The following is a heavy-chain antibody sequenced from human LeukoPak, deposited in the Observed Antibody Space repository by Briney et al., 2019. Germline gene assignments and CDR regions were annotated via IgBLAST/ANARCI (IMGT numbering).Heavy chain of an antibody. CDR2: IWYDGSNK. V-gene: IGHV3-33*01. D-gene: IGHD6-13*01. J-gene: IGHJ4*02. CDR3: ARGYSSSWYVDY. CDR1: GFTFSSYG. Sequence: GGSLRLSCAASGFTFSSYGMHWVRQAPGKGLEWVAVIWYDGSNKYCADSVKGRFTISRDNSKNTLYLQMNSLRAEDTAVYYCARGYSSSWYVDYWGQGTLVTVSS.